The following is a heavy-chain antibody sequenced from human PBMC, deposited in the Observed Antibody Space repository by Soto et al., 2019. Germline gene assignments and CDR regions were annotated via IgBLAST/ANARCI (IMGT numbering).Heavy chain of an antibody. Sequence: SLRLSCAPSGFTFNDYAMHWVRQSSGKGLEWVSGISGNSGSIGYADSVRGRFTISRDNAKNSLYLQMNSLRAEDTALYYCAKDIEYGSGSYYFDYWGHGTLVTVS. CDR3: AKDIEYGSGSYYFDY. D-gene: IGHD3-10*01. CDR1: GFTFNDYA. V-gene: IGHV3-9*01. CDR2: ISGNSGSI. J-gene: IGHJ4*01.